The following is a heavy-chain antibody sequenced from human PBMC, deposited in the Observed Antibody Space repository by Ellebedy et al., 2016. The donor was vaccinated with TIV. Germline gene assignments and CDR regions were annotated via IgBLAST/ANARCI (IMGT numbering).Heavy chain of an antibody. CDR1: GFTFGDYA. D-gene: IGHD3-10*01. CDR3: TRYSGTRTTARAPSYYYYMDV. J-gene: IGHJ6*03. CDR2: IRREAFGGTP. V-gene: IGHV3-49*03. Sequence: PGGSLRLSCRTSGFTFGDYAMSWSRQAPGRGLEWVGFIRREAFGGTPDYAASVKGRFTLSRDDSKSIVYLHMNSLNTDDTAVYYCTRYSGTRTTARAPSYYYYMDVWGKGTTVTVSS.